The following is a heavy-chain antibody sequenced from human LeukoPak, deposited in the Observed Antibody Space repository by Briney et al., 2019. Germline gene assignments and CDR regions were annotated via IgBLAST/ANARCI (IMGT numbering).Heavy chain of an antibody. CDR3: ARGSGRAYYYYGMDV. CDR1: GGSISSGSYY. J-gene: IGHJ6*02. V-gene: IGHV4-61*01. CDR2: IYYSGST. Sequence: SQTLSLTCTVSGGSISSGSYYWSWIRQPPGKGLEWIGYIYYSGSTNYNPSLKSRVTISVDTSKNQFSLKLSSVTAADTAVYYCARGSGRAYYYYGMDVWGQGTTVTVSS. D-gene: IGHD6-19*01.